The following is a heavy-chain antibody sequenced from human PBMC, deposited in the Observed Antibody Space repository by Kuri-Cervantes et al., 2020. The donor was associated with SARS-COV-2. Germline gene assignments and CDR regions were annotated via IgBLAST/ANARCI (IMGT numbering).Heavy chain of an antibody. Sequence: SETLSLTCTVSGGSISSYYWSWIRQPPGKGLEWIGYIYYSGSTNYNPSLKSRVTISVDTSKNQFSLKLSSVTAADTAVYYCARGLYLLWFGELLGGDAFDIWGQGTMVTVPS. CDR2: IYYSGST. V-gene: IGHV4-59*08. CDR3: ARGLYLLWFGELLGGDAFDI. D-gene: IGHD3-10*01. CDR1: GGSISSYY. J-gene: IGHJ3*02.